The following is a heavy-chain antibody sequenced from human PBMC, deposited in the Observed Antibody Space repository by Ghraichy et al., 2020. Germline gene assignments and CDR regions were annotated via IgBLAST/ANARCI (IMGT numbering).Heavy chain of an antibody. J-gene: IGHJ2*01. CDR3: AKDYDSSVTSYWYFDL. CDR1: GFTFSSYA. V-gene: IGHV3-23*01. D-gene: IGHD3-22*01. Sequence: GGSLRLSCAASGFTFSSYAMSWVRQAPGKGLEWVSAISGSGGSTYYADSVKGRFTISRDNSKNTLYLQMNSLRAEDTALYYCAKDYDSSVTSYWYFDLWGRGTRVTVSS. CDR2: ISGSGGST.